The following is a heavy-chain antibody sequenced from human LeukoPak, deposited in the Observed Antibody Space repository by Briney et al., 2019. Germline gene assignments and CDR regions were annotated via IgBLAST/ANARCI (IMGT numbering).Heavy chain of an antibody. D-gene: IGHD3-22*01. CDR3: TTPYYDSSGYSL. J-gene: IGHJ1*01. V-gene: IGHV3-15*01. CDR2: IKSKTHGGTP. Sequence: PGGSLRLSCAASGFTFSNAWMTWLRQAPGKGLEWVGRIKSKTHGGTPDYAAPVEGRFTISRDDSKNTLYLQMNSLKTEDTAVYYCTTPYYDSSGYSLWGQGTLVTVSS. CDR1: GFTFSNAW.